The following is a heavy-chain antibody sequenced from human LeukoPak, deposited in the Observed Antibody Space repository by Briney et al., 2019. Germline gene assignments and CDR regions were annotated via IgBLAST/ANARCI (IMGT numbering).Heavy chain of an antibody. Sequence: GESLKISCKGSGYSFTSYWIGWVRQMPGKGLEWMGIIYPGDSDTRYSPSFQGQVTISADKSISTAYLQWSSLKASDTAMYYCVRLRDSSGYYYVDAFDIWGQGTMVTVSS. CDR1: GYSFTSYW. CDR2: IYPGDSDT. CDR3: VRLRDSSGYYYVDAFDI. V-gene: IGHV5-51*01. J-gene: IGHJ3*02. D-gene: IGHD3-22*01.